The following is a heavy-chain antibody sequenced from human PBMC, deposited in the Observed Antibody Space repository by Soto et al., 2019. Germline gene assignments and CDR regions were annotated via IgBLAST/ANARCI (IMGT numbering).Heavy chain of an antibody. J-gene: IGHJ3*02. D-gene: IGHD3-9*01. CDR3: AKDSVDSNGIYDPFDT. V-gene: IGHV3-23*01. CDR1: RFTFSDYA. CDR2: IGGDGGSP. Sequence: GGSLRLSCAASRFTFSDYAMSWVRQAPGKGLEWVSVIGGDGGSPYYADSVKGRFTVSRDNSKNTLYLQMDSLRAEDTAVYYCAKDSVDSNGIYDPFDTWGQGTMVNVSS.